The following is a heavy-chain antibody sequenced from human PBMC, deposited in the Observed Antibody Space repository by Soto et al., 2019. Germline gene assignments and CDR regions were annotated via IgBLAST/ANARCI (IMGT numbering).Heavy chain of an antibody. Sequence: QVQLVESGGGVVQPGRSLRLSCAASGFTFSSYGMHWVRQAPGKGLEWVAVISYDGSNKYYADSVKGRFTISRDNSKKTLYLQMNSLRADDTAVYYCAKDPSKNDGWYRSSAFDIWGQGTMVTVSS. D-gene: IGHD6-19*01. CDR2: ISYDGSNK. CDR3: AKDPSKNDGWYRSSAFDI. J-gene: IGHJ3*02. CDR1: GFTFSSYG. V-gene: IGHV3-30*18.